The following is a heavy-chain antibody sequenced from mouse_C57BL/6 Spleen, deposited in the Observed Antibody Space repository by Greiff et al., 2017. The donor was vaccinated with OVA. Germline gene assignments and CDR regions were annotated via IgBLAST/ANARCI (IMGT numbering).Heavy chain of an antibody. D-gene: IGHD2-4*01. CDR3: ARQRGLRRGSYAMDY. CDR1: GFTFSDYY. Sequence: DVKLVESGGGLVQPGGSLKLSCAASGFTFSDYYMYWVRQTPEKRLEWVAYISNGGGSTYYPDTVKGRFTISRDNAKNTLYLQMSRLKSEDTAMYYCARQRGLRRGSYAMDYWGQGTSVTVSS. V-gene: IGHV5-12*01. CDR2: ISNGGGST. J-gene: IGHJ4*01.